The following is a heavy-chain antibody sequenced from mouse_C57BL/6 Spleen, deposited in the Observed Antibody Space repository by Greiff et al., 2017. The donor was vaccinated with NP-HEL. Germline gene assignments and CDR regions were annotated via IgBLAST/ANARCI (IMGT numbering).Heavy chain of an antibody. V-gene: IGHV1-69*01. J-gene: IGHJ3*01. D-gene: IGHD2-1*01. CDR1: GYTFTSYW. CDR3: ARDGNWFAY. CDR2: IDPSDSYT. Sequence: QVQLKQPGAELVMPGASVKLSCKASGYTFTSYWMHWVKQRPGQGLEWIGEIDPSDSYTNYNQKFKGKSTLTVDKSSSTAYMQLSSLTSEDSAVYYCARDGNWFAYWGQGTLVTVSA.